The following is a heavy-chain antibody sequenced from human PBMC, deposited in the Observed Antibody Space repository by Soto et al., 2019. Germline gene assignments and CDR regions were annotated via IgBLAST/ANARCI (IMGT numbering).Heavy chain of an antibody. Sequence: LETLSLTCAVYGGSFSGYYWSWIRQPPGKGLEWIGEINHSGSTNYNPSLKSRVTISVDTSKNQFSLKLSSVTAADTAVYYCARLGLTYYYGSGSHRHYRNWFDPWGQGTLVTVSS. CDR2: INHSGST. V-gene: IGHV4-34*01. D-gene: IGHD3-10*01. J-gene: IGHJ5*02. CDR1: GGSFSGYY. CDR3: ARLGLTYYYGSGSHRHYRNWFDP.